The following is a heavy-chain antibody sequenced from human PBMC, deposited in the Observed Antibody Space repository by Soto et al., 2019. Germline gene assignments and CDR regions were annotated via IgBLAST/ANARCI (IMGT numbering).Heavy chain of an antibody. CDR1: GYTFTGYY. J-gene: IGHJ5*02. D-gene: IGHD6-13*01. V-gene: IGHV1-2*04. CDR2: INPNSGGT. CDR3: AREVYSSSLTNWFDP. Sequence: GASVKVSCKASGYTFTGYYMHWVRQAPGQGLEWMGWINPNSGGTSYAQKFQGWVTMTRDTSISTAYMELSRLRSDDTAVYYCAREVYSSSLTNWFDPWGQGTLVTSPQ.